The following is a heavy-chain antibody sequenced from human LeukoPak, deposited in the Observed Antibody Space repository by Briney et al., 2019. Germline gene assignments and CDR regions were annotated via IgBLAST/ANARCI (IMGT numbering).Heavy chain of an antibody. D-gene: IGHD1-26*01. CDR3: ARVGATWGLYFDY. V-gene: IGHV3-48*04. CDR2: ISSSSSTI. Sequence: GGSLRLSCAASGFTFSSYSMNWVRQAPRKGLEWVSYISSSSSTIYYADSVKGRFTISRDNAKNSLYLQMNSLRAEDTAVYYCARVGATWGLYFDYWGQGTLVTVSS. CDR1: GFTFSSYS. J-gene: IGHJ4*02.